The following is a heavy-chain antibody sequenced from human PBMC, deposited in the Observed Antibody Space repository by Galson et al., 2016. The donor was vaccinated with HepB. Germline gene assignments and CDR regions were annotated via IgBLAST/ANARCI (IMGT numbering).Heavy chain of an antibody. V-gene: IGHV3-15*01. CDR1: GFTVTNAW. D-gene: IGHD6-19*01. J-gene: IGHJ4*02. Sequence: SLRLSCAASGFTVTNAWMSWVRQAPGKGLEWVGRIRSKTDGGTTDYGAPVKGRITISRDDSKNTLYLQMNSLKIEDTAVYYCAREGSVSGPDFDNWGQGTLVTVSS. CDR2: IRSKTDGGTT. CDR3: AREGSVSGPDFDN.